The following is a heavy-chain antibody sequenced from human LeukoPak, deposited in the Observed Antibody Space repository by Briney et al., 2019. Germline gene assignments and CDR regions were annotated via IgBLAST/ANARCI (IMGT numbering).Heavy chain of an antibody. Sequence: GGSLRLSCAASGFTFSSYAMSWVRQAPVKGLEWVSAISGSGGSTYYADSVKGRFTISRDNSKNTLYLQMNSLRAEDTAVYYCAKDPRYSSGWPFDYWGQGTLVTVSS. CDR2: ISGSGGST. V-gene: IGHV3-23*01. D-gene: IGHD6-19*01. J-gene: IGHJ4*02. CDR1: GFTFSSYA. CDR3: AKDPRYSSGWPFDY.